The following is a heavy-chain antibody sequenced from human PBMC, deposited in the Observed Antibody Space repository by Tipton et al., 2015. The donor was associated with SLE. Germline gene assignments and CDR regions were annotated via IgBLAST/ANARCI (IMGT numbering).Heavy chain of an antibody. CDR1: GYSISSGYY. Sequence: TLSLTCAVSGYSISSGYYWGWIRQPPGKGLEWIGSIYHSGSTYYNPSLKSRVTISVDMSKNQFSLKLTSVTAADTAVYYCARDQRGGWYGAFDIWGQGTMVTVSS. V-gene: IGHV4-38-2*02. CDR3: ARDQRGGWYGAFDI. D-gene: IGHD6-19*01. CDR2: IYHSGST. J-gene: IGHJ3*02.